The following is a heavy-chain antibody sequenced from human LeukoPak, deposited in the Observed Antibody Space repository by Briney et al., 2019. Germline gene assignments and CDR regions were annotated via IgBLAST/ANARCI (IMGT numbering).Heavy chain of an antibody. V-gene: IGHV3-7*03. Sequence: GGSLRLSCAASGFTFSSYWMNWARQAPGKGLEWVASINHNGNVNYYVDAVKGRFTISRDNAKNSLYLQMSNLRAEDTAVYFCARGGGLDVWGQGATVTVSS. CDR1: GFTFSSYW. D-gene: IGHD3-16*01. CDR3: ARGGGLDV. J-gene: IGHJ6*02. CDR2: INHNGNVN.